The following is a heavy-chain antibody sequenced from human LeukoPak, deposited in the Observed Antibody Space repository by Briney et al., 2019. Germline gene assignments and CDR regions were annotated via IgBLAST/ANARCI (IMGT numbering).Heavy chain of an antibody. V-gene: IGHV3-23*01. Sequence: GGSLRLSCAASGFTFSSYGMSWVRQAPGKGLEWVSAFSGSGGSTYYADSVKGRFTISRDNSKNTLYLQMNSLRAEDTAVYYCARDRLPYCSGGSCSLGYWGQGTLVTVSS. CDR3: ARDRLPYCSGGSCSLGY. J-gene: IGHJ4*02. D-gene: IGHD2-15*01. CDR1: GFTFSSYG. CDR2: FSGSGGST.